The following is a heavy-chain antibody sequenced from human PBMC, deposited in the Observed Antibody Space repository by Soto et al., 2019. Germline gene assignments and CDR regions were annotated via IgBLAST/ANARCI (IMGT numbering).Heavy chain of an antibody. CDR3: ARESEDLTSNFDY. J-gene: IGHJ4*02. CDR2: ISSTTNYI. V-gene: IGHV3-21*06. CDR1: VFTFTRYS. Sequence: AGWSLRLSCASSVFTFTRYSMNWVRQAPGKGLEWVPSISSTTNYIYYGDSMKGRFTISRDNAKNSLYLEMNSLRAEDTAVYYCARESEDLTSNFDYWGQGTLVTVSS.